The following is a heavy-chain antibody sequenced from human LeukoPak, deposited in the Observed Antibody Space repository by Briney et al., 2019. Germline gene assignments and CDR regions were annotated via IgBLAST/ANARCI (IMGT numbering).Heavy chain of an antibody. V-gene: IGHV3-30*04. J-gene: IGHJ4*02. D-gene: IGHD6-13*01. CDR2: ISHDGSNK. CDR1: GFTFSSYA. CDR3: ARHTQEGYSSSWYGQGNVDY. Sequence: PGGSLRLSCAASGFTFSSYAMHWVRQAPGKGLEWVAVISHDGSNKYYADSVNGRFTISGDNSRSTLYLQMNSLRAEDTAVYYCARHTQEGYSSSWYGQGNVDYWGQGTLVTVSS.